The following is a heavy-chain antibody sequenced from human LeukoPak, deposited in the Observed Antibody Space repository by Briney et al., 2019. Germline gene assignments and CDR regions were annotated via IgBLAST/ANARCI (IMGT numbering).Heavy chain of an antibody. CDR3: ARGGGCSSTSCYDDY. D-gene: IGHD2-2*01. CDR2: INHSGST. Sequence: SETLSLTCAVYGGSFSGYYWSWIRQPPGKGLEWIGEINHSGSTNYNPSLKSRVTISVDTSKSQFSLKLSSVTAADTAVYYCARGGGCSSTSCYDDYWGQGTLVTVSS. J-gene: IGHJ4*02. V-gene: IGHV4-34*01. CDR1: GGSFSGYY.